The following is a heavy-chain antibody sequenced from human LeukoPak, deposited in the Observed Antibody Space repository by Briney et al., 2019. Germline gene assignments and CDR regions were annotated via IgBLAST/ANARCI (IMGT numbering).Heavy chain of an antibody. D-gene: IGHD3-10*01. CDR1: GYSFTSYW. CDR3: ARRYYGSGRTSYYGMDV. V-gene: IGHV5-51*01. Sequence: GESLKISCKGSGYSFTSYWIGWVRQMPGKGLEWMGIIYPGDSDTRYSPSSQGQVTISADKSISTACLQWSSLKASDTAMYYCARRYYGSGRTSYYGMDVWGQGTTVTVSS. CDR2: IYPGDSDT. J-gene: IGHJ6*02.